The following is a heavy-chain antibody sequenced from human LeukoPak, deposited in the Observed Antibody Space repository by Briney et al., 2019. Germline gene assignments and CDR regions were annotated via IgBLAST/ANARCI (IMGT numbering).Heavy chain of an antibody. CDR2: INHSGST. D-gene: IGHD6-13*01. CDR3: ALRAGISSSWYHRPGFDP. CDR1: GGSFSGYY. J-gene: IGHJ5*02. Sequence: PSETLSLTCAVYGGSFSGYYWNWIRQPPGKGLEWIGEINHSGSTNYNPSLKSRVTISVDTSKNQFSLKLSSVTAADTAVYYCALRAGISSSWYHRPGFDPWGQGTLVTVSS. V-gene: IGHV4-34*01.